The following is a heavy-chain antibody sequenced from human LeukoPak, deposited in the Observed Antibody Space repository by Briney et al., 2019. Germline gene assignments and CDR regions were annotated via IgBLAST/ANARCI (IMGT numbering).Heavy chain of an antibody. D-gene: IGHD2-2*01. CDR2: INPNSGGT. Sequence: ASVKVSCKASGYTFTGYYMHWVRQAPGQGLEWMGWINPNSGGTNYAQKFQGRVTMTRDTSISTAYMELSRLRSDDTAVYYCAIRDIVVVPAARPAFDIWGQGTTVTVSS. V-gene: IGHV1-2*02. CDR3: AIRDIVVVPAARPAFDI. J-gene: IGHJ3*02. CDR1: GYTFTGYY.